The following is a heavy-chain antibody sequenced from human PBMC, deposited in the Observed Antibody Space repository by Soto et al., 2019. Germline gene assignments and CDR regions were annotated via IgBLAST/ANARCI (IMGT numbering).Heavy chain of an antibody. CDR3: ARDSGIVALYALDV. Sequence: SVKVSCKASGGTFSSYAISWVRQAPGQGLEWMGGIIPIFGTANYAQKFQGRVTITADKSTRTAYVELSSLISEDTAVYYCARDSGIVALYALDVWGQGTTVTVSS. D-gene: IGHD3-16*01. J-gene: IGHJ6*02. V-gene: IGHV1-69*06. CDR2: IIPIFGTA. CDR1: GGTFSSYA.